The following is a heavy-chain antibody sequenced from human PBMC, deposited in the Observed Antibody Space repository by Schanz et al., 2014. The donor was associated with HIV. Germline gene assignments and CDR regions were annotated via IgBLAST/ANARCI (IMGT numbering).Heavy chain of an antibody. J-gene: IGHJ6*02. CDR2: IYNTGST. CDR3: ARGEVVAKAYGMDV. CDR1: GGFMSAYF. V-gene: IGHV4-4*07. Sequence: QVQLQESGPGLMKPSETLSLTCTVHGGFMSAYFWSWIRQPAGKGLEWIGRIYNTGSTNYNPSLKSRVTMAVDTSKNQFSLKLSSVTAADTAVYYCARGEVVAKAYGMDVWGQGTTVTVS. D-gene: IGHD5-12*01.